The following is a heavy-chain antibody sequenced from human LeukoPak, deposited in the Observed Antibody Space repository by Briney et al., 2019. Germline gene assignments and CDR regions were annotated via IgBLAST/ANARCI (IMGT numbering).Heavy chain of an antibody. V-gene: IGHV3-23*01. D-gene: IGHD3-10*01. CDR3: AKRGVVIRVFLVGFHKEAYYFDS. Sequence: GGSLRLSCAVSGITLSNYGMSWVRQAPGKGLEWVAGIAGSGGGPNYADSVKGRFTISRDNPKNTLYLQMNSLRADDTAVYFCAKRGVVIRVFLVGFHKEAYYFDSWGQGALVTVSS. J-gene: IGHJ4*02. CDR2: IAGSGGGP. CDR1: GITLSNYG.